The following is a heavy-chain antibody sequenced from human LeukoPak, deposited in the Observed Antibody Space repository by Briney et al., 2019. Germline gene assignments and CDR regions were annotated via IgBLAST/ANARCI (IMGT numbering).Heavy chain of an antibody. V-gene: IGHV3-43D*03. CDR1: GFTFDDYA. D-gene: IGHD1-14*01. Sequence: GGSLRLSCAASGFTFDDYAMHWVGQAPGKGLEWVSLISWDGGSTYYADSVKGRFTISRDNSKNSLYLQMNSLRAEDTALYYCRGVRNDYYYYMDVWGKGTTVTVSS. J-gene: IGHJ6*03. CDR3: RGVRNDYYYYMDV. CDR2: ISWDGGST.